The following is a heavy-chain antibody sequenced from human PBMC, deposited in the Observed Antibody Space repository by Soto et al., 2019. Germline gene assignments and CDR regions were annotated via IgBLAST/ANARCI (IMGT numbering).Heavy chain of an antibody. J-gene: IGHJ4*02. CDR1: GYSFSSYW. D-gene: IGHD6-19*01. CDR2: LYPGDSDT. Sequence: GASLKISCKGSGYSFSSYWIGWVRQMPGKGLEWMGILYPGDSDTRYSPSFQGQVSISADKSISTAYLQWSSPKASDTAMYYCARRRLFSGGFDRWGQGTLVTVSS. V-gene: IGHV5-51*01. CDR3: ARRRLFSGGFDR.